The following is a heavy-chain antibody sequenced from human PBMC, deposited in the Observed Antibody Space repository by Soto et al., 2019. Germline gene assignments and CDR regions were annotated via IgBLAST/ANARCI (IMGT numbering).Heavy chain of an antibody. Sequence: TGGSLRLSCAASGFTFSSYSMHWVRQAPGKGLEWVAVIWYDGSNKYYADSVKGRFTISRDNSKNTLYLQMNSLRAEDTAVYYCAREQQLVPGAFDIWGQGTMVTVSS. V-gene: IGHV3-33*01. CDR1: GFTFSSYS. CDR3: AREQQLVPGAFDI. CDR2: IWYDGSNK. J-gene: IGHJ3*02. D-gene: IGHD6-13*01.